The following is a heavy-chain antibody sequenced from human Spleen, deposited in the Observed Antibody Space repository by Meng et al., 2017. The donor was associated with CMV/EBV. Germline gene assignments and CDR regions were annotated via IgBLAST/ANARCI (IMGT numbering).Heavy chain of an antibody. V-gene: IGHV3-23*03. J-gene: IGHJ4*02. CDR2: IYSGDSST. D-gene: IGHD3-10*01. CDR1: GFTFSNYA. CDR3: ASTRFGEFSFDY. Sequence: GGSLRLSCAASGFTFSNYAMSWVRQAPGKGLEWVSVIYSGDSSTYYADSVKRRFTISRDNAKNSLYLQMNSLRAEDTAVYYCASTRFGEFSFDYWGQGTLVTVSS.